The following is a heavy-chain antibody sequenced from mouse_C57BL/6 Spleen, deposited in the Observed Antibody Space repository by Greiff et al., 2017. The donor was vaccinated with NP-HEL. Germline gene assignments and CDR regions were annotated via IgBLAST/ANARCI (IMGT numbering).Heavy chain of an antibody. J-gene: IGHJ3*01. V-gene: IGHV1-15*01. CDR3: TRGRVYYGSSSWFAY. Sequence: VKLVESGAELVRPGASVTLSCKASGYTFTDYEMHWVKQTPVHGLEWIGAIDPETGGTAYNQKFKGKAILTADKSSSTAYMELRSLTSEDSAVYYCTRGRVYYGSSSWFAYWGQGTLVTVSA. CDR1: GYTFTDYE. CDR2: IDPETGGT. D-gene: IGHD1-1*01.